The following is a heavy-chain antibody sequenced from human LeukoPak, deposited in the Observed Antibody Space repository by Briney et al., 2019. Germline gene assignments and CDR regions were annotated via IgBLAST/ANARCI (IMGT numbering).Heavy chain of an antibody. CDR3: ARVTYSGYPRNDY. J-gene: IGHJ4*02. Sequence: ASVKVSCKASGYTFTSYGISWVRQAPGQGLEWMGWINTNTGNPTYAQGFTGRFVFSLDTSVSTAYLQISSLKAEDTAVYYCARVTYSGYPRNDYWGQGTLVTVSS. V-gene: IGHV7-4-1*02. CDR1: GYTFTSYG. CDR2: INTNTGNP. D-gene: IGHD5-12*01.